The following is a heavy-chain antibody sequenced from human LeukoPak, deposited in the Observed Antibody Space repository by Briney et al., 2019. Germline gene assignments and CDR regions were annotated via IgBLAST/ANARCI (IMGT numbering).Heavy chain of an antibody. J-gene: IGHJ4*02. V-gene: IGHV3-48*01. Sequence: GGSLRLSCAASGFTFSSYSMNWVRQAPGKGLEWVSYISSSSSTIYYADSVKGRFTISRDNAKNSLYLQMNSLRAEDTAVYHCARDSRGEYYDFWSDFDYWGQGTLVTVSS. CDR1: GFTFSSYS. CDR2: ISSSSSTI. D-gene: IGHD3-3*01. CDR3: ARDSRGEYYDFWSDFDY.